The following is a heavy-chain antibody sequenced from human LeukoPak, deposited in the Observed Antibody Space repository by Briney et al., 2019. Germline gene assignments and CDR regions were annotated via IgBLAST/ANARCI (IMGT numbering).Heavy chain of an antibody. V-gene: IGHV3-11*03. J-gene: IGHJ4*02. CDR2: VSSSSSYT. CDR3: AGGTAADY. Sequence: PGGSLTLSCLVSGIPFSYFYMNWIPQAPGKGLEWISYVSSSSSYTDYAESVKGRFTISRDNAKSALYLEMSDLRVEDTAVYYCAGGTAADYWGEGTLVIVSS. D-gene: IGHD6-13*01. CDR1: GIPFSYFY.